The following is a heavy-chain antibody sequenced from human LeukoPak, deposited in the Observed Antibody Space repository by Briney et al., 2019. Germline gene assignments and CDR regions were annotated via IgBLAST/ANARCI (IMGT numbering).Heavy chain of an antibody. V-gene: IGHV6-1*01. Sequence: SQTLSLTCALSGDSFSSSISAWNWLRQSPSRGLEWLGRTYYRSKWYIDYAVSVKSRITINPDTSKNQFSLQLNSVTPDDTAVYYCARSNGWCNLWGQGTQVTVSS. D-gene: IGHD2-8*01. CDR1: GDSFSSSISA. J-gene: IGHJ5*02. CDR3: ARSNGWCNL. CDR2: TYYRSKWYI.